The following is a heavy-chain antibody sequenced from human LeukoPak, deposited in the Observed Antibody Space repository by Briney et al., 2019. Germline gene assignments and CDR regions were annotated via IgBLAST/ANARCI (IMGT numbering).Heavy chain of an antibody. V-gene: IGHV4-59*12. CDR2: IYYSGST. CDR1: GGSISSYY. Sequence: PSETLSLTCTVSGGSISSYYWSWIRQPPGKGLEWIGYIYYSGSTNYNPSLKSRVTISLDSSKNHFSLSLSSVTAADTAVYCCARDAGAAAAFYYFDFWGQGTLVTVSS. CDR3: ARDAGAAAAFYYFDF. D-gene: IGHD6-13*01. J-gene: IGHJ4*02.